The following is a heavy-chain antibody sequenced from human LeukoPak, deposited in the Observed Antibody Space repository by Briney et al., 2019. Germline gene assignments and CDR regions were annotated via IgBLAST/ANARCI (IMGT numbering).Heavy chain of an antibody. CDR2: IRFDGTSK. Sequence: GGSLRLSCAASGFTFSNYGMHWVRQAPGKGLEWVAFIRFDGTSKYYADSVKGRFTISRDNAKNSLYLQMSSLRVEDTAVYYCTRDPRHFNSCGQGTLVTVSS. V-gene: IGHV3-30*02. CDR1: GFTFSNYG. CDR3: TRDPRHFNS. J-gene: IGHJ5*01. D-gene: IGHD6-6*01.